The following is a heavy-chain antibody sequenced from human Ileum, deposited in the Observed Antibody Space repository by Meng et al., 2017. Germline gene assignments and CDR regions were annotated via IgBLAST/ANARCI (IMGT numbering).Heavy chain of an antibody. CDR3: ARHDYDSSGYYVSYYFDY. CDR1: GFTFSSYE. Sequence: GESLKISCAASGFTFSSYEMNWVRQAPGKGLEWVSYINSSGSTIYYADSVKGRFTISRDNAKNSLYLQMNSLRAEDTAVYYCARHDYDSSGYYVSYYFDYWGQGTLVTVSS. CDR2: INSSGSTI. V-gene: IGHV3-48*03. D-gene: IGHD3-22*01. J-gene: IGHJ4*02.